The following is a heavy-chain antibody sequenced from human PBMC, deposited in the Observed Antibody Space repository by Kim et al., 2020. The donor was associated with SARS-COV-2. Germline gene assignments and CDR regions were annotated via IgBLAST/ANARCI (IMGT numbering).Heavy chain of an antibody. CDR1: GYTLTELS. CDR3: ATDLRWGDGDYLPTYGYGMDV. Sequence: ASVKVSCKVSGYTLTELSMHWVRQAPGKGLEWMGGFDPEDGETIYAQKFQGRVTMTEDTSTDTAYMELSSLRSEDTAVYYCATDLRWGDGDYLPTYGYGMDVWGQGTTVTVSS. J-gene: IGHJ6*02. V-gene: IGHV1-24*01. D-gene: IGHD4-17*01. CDR2: FDPEDGET.